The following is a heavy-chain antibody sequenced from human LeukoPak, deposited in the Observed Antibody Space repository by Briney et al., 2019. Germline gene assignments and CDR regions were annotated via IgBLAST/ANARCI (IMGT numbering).Heavy chain of an antibody. CDR2: ISYRGST. J-gene: IGHJ4*02. CDR1: NASISSYS. D-gene: IGHD3-10*01. Sequence: SETLSLTCTVSNASISSYSWSWIRQPPGKGLEWIGYISYRGSTHYNPSLKSRVTISVDTSKNQFSRKLTSVTAADTAVYYCAREFTYYGSGNYEDYLDYWGQGAL. CDR3: AREFTYYGSGNYEDYLDY. V-gene: IGHV4-59*01.